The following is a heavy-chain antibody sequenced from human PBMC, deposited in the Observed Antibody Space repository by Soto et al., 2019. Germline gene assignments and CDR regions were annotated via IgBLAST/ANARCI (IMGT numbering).Heavy chain of an antibody. Sequence: ASVKVSCKVSGYTFTGYYMHWVRQAPGQGLEWMGWINPNSGGTNYAQKFQGRVTMIRDTSISTAYMELSRLRYDDTSVYYCPGARGVVVRATKRSRCFGPWGQVTLVIVAS. J-gene: IGHJ5*02. CDR2: INPNSGGT. CDR1: GYTFTGYY. D-gene: IGHD2-2*01. CDR3: PGARGVVVRATKRSRCFGP. V-gene: IGHV1-2*02.